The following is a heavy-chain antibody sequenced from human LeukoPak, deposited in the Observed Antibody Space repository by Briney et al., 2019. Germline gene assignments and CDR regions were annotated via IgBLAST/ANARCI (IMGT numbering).Heavy chain of an antibody. CDR2: FDPEDGET. CDR1: GYTLTELS. J-gene: IGHJ6*02. Sequence: ASVKVSCTVSGYTLTELSMHWVRQAPGKGLEWMGGFDPEDGETIYAQKFQGRVTMTEDTSTDTAYMELSSLRSEDTAVYYCATAGYCSGGSCNYYYYYGMDVWGQGTTVTVSS. CDR3: ATAGYCSGGSCNYYYYYGMDV. V-gene: IGHV1-24*01. D-gene: IGHD2-15*01.